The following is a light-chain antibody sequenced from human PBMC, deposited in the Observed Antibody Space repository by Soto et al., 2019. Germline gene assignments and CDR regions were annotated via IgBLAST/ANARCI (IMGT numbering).Light chain of an antibody. CDR3: QHHNIYSQT. Sequence: DLQMTQSPPTLSASVGDIVTNTCRAIQSIRHYLAWYQQMPGKAPKLLIYGASTLQSGVPSRFSGSVSGTEFTLTISSLHPDDFGTYFCQHHNIYSQTFGQGTKVEIK. CDR2: GAS. V-gene: IGKV1-5*01. CDR1: QSIRHY. J-gene: IGKJ1*01.